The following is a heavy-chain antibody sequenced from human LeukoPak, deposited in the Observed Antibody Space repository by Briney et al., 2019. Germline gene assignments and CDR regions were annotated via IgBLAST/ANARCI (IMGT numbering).Heavy chain of an antibody. V-gene: IGHV1-8*01. CDR2: MNPNSGNT. J-gene: IGHJ6*03. CDR3: ARGRPNIVVVPAAPYYYYYYMDV. D-gene: IGHD2-2*01. Sequence: ASVKVSCKASGYTFTSYDINWVRQATGQGLEWMGWMNPNSGNTGYAQKFQGRVTMTRNTSISTAYMELSSLRSEDTAAYYCARGRPNIVVVPAAPYYYYYYMDVWGKGTTVTVSS. CDR1: GYTFTSYD.